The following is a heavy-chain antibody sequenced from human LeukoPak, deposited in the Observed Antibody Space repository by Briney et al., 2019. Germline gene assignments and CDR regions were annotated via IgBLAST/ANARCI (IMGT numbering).Heavy chain of an antibody. D-gene: IGHD1-1*01. CDR2: ISYSGSS. Sequence: KPSETLSLTCTVSGGSISSYYWSWIRQRPGKGLEWIGYISYSGSSNYNPSLKSRVTISVDTSKNQFSLKLSSVTAADTAVHYCARAVGVGRGTYFDLWGRGTLVTVSS. CDR1: GGSISSYY. V-gene: IGHV4-59*08. J-gene: IGHJ2*01. CDR3: ARAVGVGRGTYFDL.